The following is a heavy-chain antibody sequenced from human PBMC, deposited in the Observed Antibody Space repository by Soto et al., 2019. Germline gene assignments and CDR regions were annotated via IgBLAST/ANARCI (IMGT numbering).Heavy chain of an antibody. CDR1: GGSIISGGYY. Sequence: SSETLSLTCTVSGGSIISGGYYWSWIRQHPGKGLEWIGYIYYSGSTYYNPSLKSRVTISVDTSKNQFSLKLSSVTAADTAVYYCARVLDSGYEKGSWFDPWGQGTLVTVSS. J-gene: IGHJ5*02. CDR3: ARVLDSGYEKGSWFDP. V-gene: IGHV4-31*03. D-gene: IGHD5-12*01. CDR2: IYYSGST.